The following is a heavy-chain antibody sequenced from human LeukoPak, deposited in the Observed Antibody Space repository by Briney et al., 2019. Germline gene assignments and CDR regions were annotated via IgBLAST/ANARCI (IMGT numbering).Heavy chain of an antibody. CDR2: INAGNGNT. V-gene: IGHV1-3*01. D-gene: IGHD5-18*01. Sequence: ASVKVSCKASGYTFTSYAMHWVRQAPGQRLEWMGWINAGNGNTKYSQKFQGRVTITRDTSASTAYMELSSLRFEDTAVYYCARGFGGAPWIQLWPFDYWGQGTLVTVSS. CDR1: GYTFTSYA. CDR3: ARGFGGAPWIQLWPFDY. J-gene: IGHJ4*02.